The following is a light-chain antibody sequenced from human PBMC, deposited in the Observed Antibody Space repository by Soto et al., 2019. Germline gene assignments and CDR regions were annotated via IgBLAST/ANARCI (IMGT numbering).Light chain of an antibody. CDR1: SSDVGSYNL. CDR3: CSYAGSSTDV. J-gene: IGLJ1*01. CDR2: EVS. V-gene: IGLV2-23*02. Sequence: QSALTQPASVSGSPGQSITISCTGTSSDVGSYNLVSWYQQHPGKAPKVMIYEVSKRRSGVPNRFSGSKSGNTASLTISGLQAEDEADYYCCSYAGSSTDVFGTGTKLTVL.